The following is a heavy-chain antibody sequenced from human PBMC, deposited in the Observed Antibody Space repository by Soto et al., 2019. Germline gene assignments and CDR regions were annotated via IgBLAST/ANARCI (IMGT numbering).Heavy chain of an antibody. CDR2: ISYDGSNK. Sequence: GGSLRLSCAASGFTFSSYGMHWVRQAPGKGLEWVAVISYDGSNKYYADSVKGRFTISRDNSKNTLYLQMNSLRAEDTAVYYCAKDGYYGSGSYHDFHYWGQGP. CDR3: AKDGYYGSGSYHDFHY. J-gene: IGHJ4*02. V-gene: IGHV3-30*18. D-gene: IGHD3-10*01. CDR1: GFTFSSYG.